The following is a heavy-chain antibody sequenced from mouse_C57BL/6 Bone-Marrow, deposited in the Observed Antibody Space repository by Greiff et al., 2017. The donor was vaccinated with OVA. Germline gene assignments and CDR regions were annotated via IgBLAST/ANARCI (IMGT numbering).Heavy chain of an antibody. Sequence: EVQLQQSGPELVKPGASVKISCKASGYSFTGYYMNWVKQSPEKSLEWIGEINPSTGGTTYNQKFKAKATLTVDKSSSTAYMQLKSLTSEDAAVYYCARGELPYFDYWGQGTTLTVSS. J-gene: IGHJ2*01. D-gene: IGHD2-1*01. CDR1: GYSFTGYY. CDR2: INPSTGGT. V-gene: IGHV1-42*01. CDR3: ARGELPYFDY.